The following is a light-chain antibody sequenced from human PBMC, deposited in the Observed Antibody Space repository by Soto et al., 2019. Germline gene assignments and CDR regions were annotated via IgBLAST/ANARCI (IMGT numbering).Light chain of an antibody. CDR3: QQFSSYPLT. CDR1: QSVSNNY. Sequence: EIVLTQSPATLSLSQGERATLSCRASQSVSNNYLAWYQQKPGQAPRLLIYGASNRATGIPDRFSGSGSGTEFTLTISSLQSEDFAVYYCQQFSSYPLTFGGGTKVEIK. J-gene: IGKJ4*01. CDR2: GAS. V-gene: IGKV3-20*01.